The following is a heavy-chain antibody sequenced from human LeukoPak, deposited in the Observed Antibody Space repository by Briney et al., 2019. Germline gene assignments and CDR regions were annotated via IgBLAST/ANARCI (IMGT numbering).Heavy chain of an antibody. V-gene: IGHV6-1*01. Sequence: SQTLSLTCALSGVSVSTNSAAWNWISPSPPRGLEWLGRTYYRSKWYYDYALSVKSRLTINPDTSKNSFSLHLNSVTPDNTAVYYCAREYSSAYDYWGQGTLVTVSS. CDR2: TYYRSKWYY. CDR3: AREYSSAYDY. J-gene: IGHJ4*02. D-gene: IGHD6-19*01. CDR1: GVSVSTNSAA.